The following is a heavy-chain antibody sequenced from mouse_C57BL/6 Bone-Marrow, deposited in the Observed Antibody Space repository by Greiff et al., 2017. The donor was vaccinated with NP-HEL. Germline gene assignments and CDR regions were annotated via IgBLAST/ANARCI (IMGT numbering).Heavy chain of an antibody. V-gene: IGHV1-82*01. J-gene: IGHJ2*01. CDR2: IYPGDGDT. CDR1: GYAFSSSW. CDR3: ALGRQDD. Sequence: QVQLQQSGPELVKPGASVKISCKASGYAFSSSWMNWVKQRPGKGLEWIGRIYPGDGDTNYNGKFKGKATLTADKSSSTAYMQLSSLTSEDSAVYFCALGRQDDWGQGTTLTVSS. D-gene: IGHD4-1*01.